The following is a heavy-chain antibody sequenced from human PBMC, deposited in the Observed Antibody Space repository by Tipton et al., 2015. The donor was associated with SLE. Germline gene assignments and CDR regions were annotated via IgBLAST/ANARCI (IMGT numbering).Heavy chain of an antibody. CDR2: IYYSGST. CDR3: ARRPRQGIAVAGTDY. Sequence: GLVKPSETLSLTCTVSGGSISSSSYYWGWIRQPPGKGLEWIGSIYYSGSTYYNPSLKSRVTISVDTSKNQFSLKLSSVTAADTAVYYCARRPRQGIAVAGTDYWGQGTLVTASS. CDR1: GGSISSSSYY. J-gene: IGHJ4*02. V-gene: IGHV4-39*07. D-gene: IGHD6-19*01.